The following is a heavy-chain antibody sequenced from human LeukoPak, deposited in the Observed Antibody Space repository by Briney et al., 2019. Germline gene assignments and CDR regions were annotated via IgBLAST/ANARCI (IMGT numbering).Heavy chain of an antibody. CDR3: AREGEQLAFDY. CDR2: INQGGSAT. CDR1: GFTFGSHW. J-gene: IGHJ4*02. Sequence: PGGSVRLSCGTSGFTFGSHWMVWVRQAPGKGLQWVATINQGGSATEYVDSVKGRFTISRDNAKNSLFLQMNSLRAEDTAVYYCAREGEQLAFDYWGQGTLVTVSS. D-gene: IGHD6-6*01. V-gene: IGHV3-7*04.